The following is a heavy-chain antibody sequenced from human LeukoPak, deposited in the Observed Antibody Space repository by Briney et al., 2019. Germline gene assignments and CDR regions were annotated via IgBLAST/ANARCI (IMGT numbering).Heavy chain of an antibody. CDR1: GFTFSSYS. D-gene: IGHD4-17*01. V-gene: IGHV3-48*01. Sequence: GGSLRLSCAASGFTFSSYSMNWVRQAPGKGLEWVSYISSSSSTIYYADSVKGRFTISRDNSKNTLCLQMNSLRAEDTAVYYCAKEIWPTVTTPGHTHFDYWGQGTLVTVSS. CDR3: AKEIWPTVTTPGHTHFDY. J-gene: IGHJ4*02. CDR2: ISSSSSTI.